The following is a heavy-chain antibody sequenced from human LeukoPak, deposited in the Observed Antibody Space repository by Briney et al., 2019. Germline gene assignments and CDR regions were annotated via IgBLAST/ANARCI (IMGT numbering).Heavy chain of an antibody. CDR2: INWNGGST. V-gene: IGHV3-20*04. Sequence: RTGGSLRLSCAASGFTFSNYWMNWVRQAPGKGLEWVSGINWNGGSTGYADSVKGRFTISRDNAKNSLYLQMNSLRAEDTALYYCAREIAGFDYWGQGTLVTVSS. J-gene: IGHJ4*02. CDR3: AREIAGFDY. CDR1: GFTFSNYW.